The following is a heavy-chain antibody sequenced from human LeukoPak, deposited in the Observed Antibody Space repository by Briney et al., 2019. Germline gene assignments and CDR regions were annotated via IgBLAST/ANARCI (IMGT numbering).Heavy chain of an antibody. Sequence: ASVKVSCKASGFTLTDYIHWVRQDPRQGLQWMGWIKPNSGDTDYAQKFQGRVTMSRDTSISTVYMELRSLRSEGTALYNWARADSVPAGHYRYSYMDVWGIGATVTVS. D-gene: IGHD2-2*01. CDR3: ARADSVPAGHYRYSYMDV. V-gene: IGHV1-2*02. J-gene: IGHJ6*03. CDR1: GFTLTDY. CDR2: IKPNSGDT.